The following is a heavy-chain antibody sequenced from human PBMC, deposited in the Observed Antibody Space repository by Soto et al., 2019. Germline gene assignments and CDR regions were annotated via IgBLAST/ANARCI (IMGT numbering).Heavy chain of an antibody. CDR3: AGATLIVGANLPHY. Sequence: QVQLVQSGAEVKKPGASVKVYCKASGYTFTSYAMHWVRQAPGQRLEWMGWINADNGNKKYSQKFQGRVPITRDTSASTAYMDLSSVRSEDTAVYYCAGATLIVGANLPHYGGQGTLVTVSS. V-gene: IGHV1-3*01. CDR2: INADNGNK. D-gene: IGHD1-26*01. CDR1: GYTFTSYA. J-gene: IGHJ4*02.